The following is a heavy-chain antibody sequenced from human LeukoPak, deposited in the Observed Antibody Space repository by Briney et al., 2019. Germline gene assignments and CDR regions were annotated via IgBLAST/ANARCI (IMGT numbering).Heavy chain of an antibody. CDR1: GFTFSSYG. J-gene: IGHJ4*02. V-gene: IGHV3-33*01. CDR3: AREFQDDGDYGDY. D-gene: IGHD4-17*01. Sequence: GGSLRLSCAASGFTFSSYGMHWVRQAPGKGLEWVAVIWYDGSNKYYADSVKGRFTISRDNSKNTLYLQMNSLRAEDTAVYYCAREFQDDGDYGDYWGQGTLVTVSS. CDR2: IWYDGSNK.